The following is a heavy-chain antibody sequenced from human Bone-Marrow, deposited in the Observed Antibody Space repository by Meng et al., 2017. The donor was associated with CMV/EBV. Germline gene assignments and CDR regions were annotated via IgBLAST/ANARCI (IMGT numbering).Heavy chain of an antibody. CDR2: IKSKTDGGTT. Sequence: SCAASGFTFSNAWMSWVRQAPGKGLEWVGRIKSKTDGGTTDYAAPVKGRFTISRDDSKNTLYLQMNSLKTEDTAVYYCTTAVNYWYFDYWGQGTLVTVSS. V-gene: IGHV3-15*01. CDR1: GFTFSNAW. J-gene: IGHJ4*02. D-gene: IGHD1-7*01. CDR3: TTAVNYWYFDY.